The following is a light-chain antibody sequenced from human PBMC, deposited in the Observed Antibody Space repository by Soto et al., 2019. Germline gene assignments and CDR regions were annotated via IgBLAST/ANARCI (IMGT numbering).Light chain of an antibody. CDR3: CSYAGSSTSVV. CDR1: SSDVGNYNL. J-gene: IGLJ2*01. V-gene: IGLV2-23*01. Sequence: QSALTQPASVSGSPGQSITISCTGTSSDVGNYNLVSWYQHHPGKAPKLMIYEGDKRPSGVSNRFSGSKSGNTASLTISGLQAEDEADYYCCSYAGSSTSVVFGGGTKLTVL. CDR2: EGD.